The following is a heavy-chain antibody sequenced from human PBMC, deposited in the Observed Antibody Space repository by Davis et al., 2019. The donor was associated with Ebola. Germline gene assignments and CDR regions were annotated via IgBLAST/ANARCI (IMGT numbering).Heavy chain of an antibody. D-gene: IGHD3-3*01. CDR2: ISAYNGDT. CDR3: ARVKKRLLVWLSLVPCDY. J-gene: IGHJ4*02. Sequence: SVQVPRMASVYTFTSHDISWVRQPPGHGLEWMGWISAYNGDTNYAQQFPVRVTMTTDTSTSTAYMELRSLRSDDTAVYYCARVKKRLLVWLSLVPCDYWGQGTLVTVSS. V-gene: IGHV1-18*01. CDR1: VYTFTSHD.